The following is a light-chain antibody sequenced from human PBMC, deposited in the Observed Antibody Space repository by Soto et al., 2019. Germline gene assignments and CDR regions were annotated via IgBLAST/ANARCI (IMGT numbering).Light chain of an antibody. CDR1: QSISSW. V-gene: IGKV1-5*01. Sequence: DIQITQSPSTLSASVGDRVTITCRASQSISSWLAWYQQKPGKAPKLLIYDASSLESGVPSRFGGSGSGTEFTLTISSLQPDDFATYYCQQYNSYSLTFGGGTKVDIK. CDR3: QQYNSYSLT. CDR2: DAS. J-gene: IGKJ4*01.